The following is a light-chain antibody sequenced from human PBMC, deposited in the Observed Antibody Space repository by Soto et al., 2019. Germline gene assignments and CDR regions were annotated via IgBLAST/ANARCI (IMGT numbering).Light chain of an antibody. J-gene: IGKJ1*01. CDR1: QTISSW. CDR3: QQYNSYSWT. Sequence: DIQMTQSPSTLSASVGDRVTITCRASQTISSWLAWYQQKPGKAPNLLIYKASSLESGVPSRFSGSGSGTKFSLTISSLLPDDFATYFCQQYNSYSWTFGQGTKVEIK. CDR2: KAS. V-gene: IGKV1-5*03.